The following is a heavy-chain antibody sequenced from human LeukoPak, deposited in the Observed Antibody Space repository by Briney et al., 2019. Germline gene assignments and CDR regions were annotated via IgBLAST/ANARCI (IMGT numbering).Heavy chain of an antibody. J-gene: IGHJ3*02. D-gene: IGHD5-24*01. CDR1: GFSFSSYG. CDR3: ARSEWLHDAFDI. V-gene: IGHV3-30*03. Sequence: GRSLRLSCVASGFSFSSYGMHWVRQAPGKGLEWLAVISDDGTNKYYVDSVKGRFTISRDNSKNTLYLQMNSLRDEDTAVYYCARSEWLHDAFDIWGQGTMVTVSS. CDR2: ISDDGTNK.